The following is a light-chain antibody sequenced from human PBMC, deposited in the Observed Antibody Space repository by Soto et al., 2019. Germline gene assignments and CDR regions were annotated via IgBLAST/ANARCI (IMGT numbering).Light chain of an antibody. CDR1: QSIGDY. V-gene: IGKV3-11*01. Sequence: EIVLTQSPGTLSFSPGYRSTLSCRASQSIGDYLAWYQHKPAQAPRLLIYDASKRATGIPARFNGSGSGTDFTLTISTLEPEDFAVYYCQQRSSWLNCGGGNKVDIK. CDR2: DAS. CDR3: QQRSSWLN. J-gene: IGKJ4*01.